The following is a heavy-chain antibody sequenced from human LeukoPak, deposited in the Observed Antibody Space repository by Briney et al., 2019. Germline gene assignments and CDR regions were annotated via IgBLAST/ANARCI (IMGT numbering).Heavy chain of an antibody. Sequence: SVKVSCKASGYTFTNYGITWIREAPGQGPEWLGWISGYNANAHYAQNVQGRVTLTTDASTNTAYMELRGLTSDDTAMYYCARVGRGCSSIRCYWEDWFDPWGQGTLVIVSS. CDR3: ARVGRGCSSIRCYWEDWFDP. CDR1: GYTFTNYG. J-gene: IGHJ5*02. D-gene: IGHD2-2*01. V-gene: IGHV1-18*01. CDR2: ISGYNANA.